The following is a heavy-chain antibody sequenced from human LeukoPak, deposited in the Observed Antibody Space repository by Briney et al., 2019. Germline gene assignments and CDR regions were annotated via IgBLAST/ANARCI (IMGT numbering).Heavy chain of an antibody. CDR2: INPNSGGT. CDR3: ARVGYSGYDYLPHNWFDP. V-gene: IGHV1-2*02. D-gene: IGHD5-12*01. CDR1: GYTFTGYY. J-gene: IGHJ5*02. Sequence: ASVKVSCKASGYTFTGYYMHWVRQAPGQGLEWMGWINPNSGGTNYAQKFQGRVTMTRDTSISTAYMELSRLRSDDAAVYYCARVGYSGYDYLPHNWFDPWGQGTLVTVSS.